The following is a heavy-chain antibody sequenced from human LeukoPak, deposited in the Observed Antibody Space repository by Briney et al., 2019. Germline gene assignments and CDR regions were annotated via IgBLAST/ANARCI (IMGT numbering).Heavy chain of an antibody. D-gene: IGHD6-19*01. Sequence: PGGPLRLSCAASGFTFGSYAMSWVRQTPGKSLEWVSIITNGGVTTYYADSVRGRFTISRDNSKNMLYLQMNSLRAEDTAVYYCVKLSIGSGSKFGFDPWGQGTLVTVSS. CDR2: ITNGGVTT. CDR1: GFTFGSYA. J-gene: IGHJ5*02. V-gene: IGHV3-23*01. CDR3: VKLSIGSGSKFGFDP.